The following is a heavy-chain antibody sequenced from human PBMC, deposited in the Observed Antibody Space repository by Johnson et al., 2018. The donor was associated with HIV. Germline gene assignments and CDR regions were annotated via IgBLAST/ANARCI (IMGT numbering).Heavy chain of an antibody. J-gene: IGHJ3*02. CDR1: GFTFSSYA. Sequence: VQLVESGGGVVQPGGSLRLSCAASGFTFSSYAMYWVRQAPGKGLEWVAVISYDGSNKYYADSVKGRFTISRDNSKNTLYLQMNSLRAGDSAVYYCARVGGSWMLDAFDIWGQGTVVTVSS. CDR2: ISYDGSNK. D-gene: IGHD3-10*01. V-gene: IGHV3-30*04. CDR3: ARVGGSWMLDAFDI.